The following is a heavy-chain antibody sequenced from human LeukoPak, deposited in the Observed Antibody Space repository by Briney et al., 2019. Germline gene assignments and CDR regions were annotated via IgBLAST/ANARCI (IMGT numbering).Heavy chain of an antibody. Sequence: SETLSLTCTVSGGSIRSYYWSWIRQPAGKGLEWIGRIYTSGSTNYNPSLKSRVTMSVDTSKNQFSLKLSSVTAADTAVYYCASSSGWYTQFDYWGQGPLVTVSS. CDR2: IYTSGST. CDR3: ASSSGWYTQFDY. J-gene: IGHJ4*02. D-gene: IGHD6-19*01. V-gene: IGHV4-4*07. CDR1: GGSIRSYY.